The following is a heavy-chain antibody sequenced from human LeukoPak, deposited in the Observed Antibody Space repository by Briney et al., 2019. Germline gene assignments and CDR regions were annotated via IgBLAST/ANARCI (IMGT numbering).Heavy chain of an antibody. CDR1: GFTFSSSA. D-gene: IGHD4-17*01. V-gene: IGHV3-23*01. Sequence: GGSLRLSCAASGFTFSSSAMSWVRQAPGKGLEWVSAISNNGGYTYYADSVQGRFTISRDNSKSTLCLQMNSLRAEDTAVYYCAKGALPGDYGDYGWFDPWGQGTLVTVSS. CDR3: AKGALPGDYGDYGWFDP. J-gene: IGHJ5*02. CDR2: ISNNGGYT.